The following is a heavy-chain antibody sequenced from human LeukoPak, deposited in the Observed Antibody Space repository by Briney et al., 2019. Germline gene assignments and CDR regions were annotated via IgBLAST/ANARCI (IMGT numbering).Heavy chain of an antibody. J-gene: IGHJ4*02. D-gene: IGHD2-15*01. V-gene: IGHV3-30*04. CDR3: ARADIVAVVAAAALDY. Sequence: GRSLRLSCAASGFTFSSYAMHWVRQAPGKGLECVAVISYDANNKFHADSVRGRLTISRDNSKSTLYLQMNSLRDEDTAVYYCARADIVAVVAAAALDYWGQGTLVTVSS. CDR1: GFTFSSYA. CDR2: ISYDANNK.